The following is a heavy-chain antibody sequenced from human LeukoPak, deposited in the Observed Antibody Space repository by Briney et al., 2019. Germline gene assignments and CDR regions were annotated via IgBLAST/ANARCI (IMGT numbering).Heavy chain of an antibody. Sequence: GASVKVSCKASGGTFSSYAISWVRQAPGQGLEWMGGIIPIFGTANYAQKFQGRVTITADESTSTAYMELSSLRSEDTAVYYCASSILGYCSSTSCSEYFQHWGQGTLVTVSS. CDR2: IIPIFGTA. CDR3: ASSILGYCSSTSCSEYFQH. V-gene: IGHV1-69*13. CDR1: GGTFSSYA. D-gene: IGHD2-2*01. J-gene: IGHJ1*01.